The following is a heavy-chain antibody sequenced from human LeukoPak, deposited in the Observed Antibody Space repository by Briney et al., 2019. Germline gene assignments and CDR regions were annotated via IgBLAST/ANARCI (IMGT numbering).Heavy chain of an antibody. CDR2: SYSGGST. J-gene: IGHJ3*02. D-gene: IGHD4-23*01. Sequence: GGSLLLSCASSGFTVSSNYMRWGRPAPGKGLEGVSVSYSGGSTYYADSVKGRFTISRDNSKNTLYLQMNSLRAEDTAVYYCARLTSDYGGSNDAFDIWGQGTMVTVSS. CDR1: GFTVSSNY. CDR3: ARLTSDYGGSNDAFDI. V-gene: IGHV3-53*01.